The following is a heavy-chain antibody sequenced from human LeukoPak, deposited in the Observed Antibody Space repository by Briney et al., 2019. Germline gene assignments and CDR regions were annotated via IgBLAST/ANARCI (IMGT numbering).Heavy chain of an antibody. V-gene: IGHV4-59*08. Sequence: SETLSLTCTVSGGSISSYYWSWIRQPPGKGLEWIGYIYYSGSTNYNPSLKSRVTISVDTSKNQFSLKLSSVTAADTAVYYCARRTPSGWYGGYYFDYWGQGTLVTVSS. CDR2: IYYSGST. CDR3: ARRTPSGWYGGYYFDY. J-gene: IGHJ4*02. CDR1: GGSISSYY. D-gene: IGHD6-19*01.